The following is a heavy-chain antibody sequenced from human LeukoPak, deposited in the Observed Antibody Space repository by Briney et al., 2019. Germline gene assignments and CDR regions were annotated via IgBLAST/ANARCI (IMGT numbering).Heavy chain of an antibody. CDR2: INWNSGSI. CDR3: AKHPYCSSTSCYFDY. J-gene: IGHJ4*02. D-gene: IGHD2-2*01. Sequence: GGSLRLSCAASGFTFDDYAMHWVRQAPGKGLEWVSGINWNSGSIGYVDSVRGRFTISRDNAKNSLYLQMNSLRPEDMALYYCAKHPYCSSTSCYFDYWGQGTLVTVSS. CDR1: GFTFDDYA. V-gene: IGHV3-9*03.